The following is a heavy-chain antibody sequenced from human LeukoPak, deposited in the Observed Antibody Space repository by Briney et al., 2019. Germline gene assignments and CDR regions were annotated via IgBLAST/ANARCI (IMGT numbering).Heavy chain of an antibody. D-gene: IGHD1-26*01. V-gene: IGHV4-59*01. CDR3: ARALGAIDDY. CDR2: IYYSGST. CDR1: ADSISSYY. J-gene: IGHJ4*02. Sequence: PSETLSLTCTVSADSISSYYWSWIRQPPGKGLEWIGYIYYSGSTNYNPSLKSRVTISVDTSKNQFSLKLSSVTAADTAVYYCARALGAIDDYWGQGTLVTVSS.